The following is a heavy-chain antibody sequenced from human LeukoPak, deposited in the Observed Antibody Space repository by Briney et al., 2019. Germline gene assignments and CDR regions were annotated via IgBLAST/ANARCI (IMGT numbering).Heavy chain of an antibody. D-gene: IGHD2-21*01. CDR3: ARDVQCGGDCYYDY. CDR1: GLTVSSNY. CDR2: IYSGGST. V-gene: IGHV3-66*02. J-gene: IGHJ4*02. Sequence: GGSLRLPCAASGLTVSSNYMSWVRQAPGKGLEWVSVIYSGGSTYYADSVKGRFTISRDNSKNTLYLQMNSLRAEDTAVYYCARDVQCGGDCYYDYWGQGTLVTVSS.